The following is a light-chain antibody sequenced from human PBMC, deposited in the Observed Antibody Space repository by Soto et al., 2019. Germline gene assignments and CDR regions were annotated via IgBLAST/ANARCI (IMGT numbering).Light chain of an antibody. V-gene: IGKV3-15*01. Sequence: EIVMTQSPATLSVSPGERATLSCRASQSVSINLAWYQQKPGQAPRLLIYGASTRATGIPARFSGSGSGTEFTLTISSLQSEDFAVYYCQHYKNWPPFFGGGTKVEIK. CDR2: GAS. J-gene: IGKJ4*01. CDR1: QSVSIN. CDR3: QHYKNWPPF.